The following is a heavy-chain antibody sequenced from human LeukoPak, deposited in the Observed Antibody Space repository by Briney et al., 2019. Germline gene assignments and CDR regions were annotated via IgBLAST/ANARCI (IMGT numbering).Heavy chain of an antibody. V-gene: IGHV3-30-3*01. CDR2: ISYDGSNK. CDR1: GFTFSSYA. D-gene: IGHD3-3*01. CDR3: ARDKKIGITIFGVGMEGLYYFDY. J-gene: IGHJ4*02. Sequence: GRSLRLSCAASGFTFSSYAMHWVREAPGKGLEWVAVISYDGSNKYYADSVKGRFTISRDNSKNTLYLQMNSLRAEDTAVYYCARDKKIGITIFGVGMEGLYYFDYWGQGTLVTVSS.